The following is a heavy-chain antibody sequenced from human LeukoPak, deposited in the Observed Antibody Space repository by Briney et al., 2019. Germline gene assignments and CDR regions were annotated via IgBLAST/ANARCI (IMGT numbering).Heavy chain of an antibody. CDR3: ARDRCSGGSCYSDY. J-gene: IGHJ4*02. D-gene: IGHD2-15*01. Sequence: PSETLSLTCTVSGGSISSYYWSWIRQPPGKGLEWIGYIYYSGNTHYNPSLKSRVTISVDMSKNQFPLKLSSVTAADTAVYYCARDRCSGGSCYSDYWGQGTLVTVSS. V-gene: IGHV4-59*12. CDR2: IYYSGNT. CDR1: GGSISSYY.